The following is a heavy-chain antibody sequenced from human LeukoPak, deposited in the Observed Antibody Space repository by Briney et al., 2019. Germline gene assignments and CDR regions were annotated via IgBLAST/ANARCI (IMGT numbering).Heavy chain of an antibody. CDR1: GFTFSSYW. V-gene: IGHV3-74*01. CDR3: ARGLPVSGKTWSFDL. Sequence: GGSLRLSCAASGFTFSSYWMHWVRQAPGKGLVWLSHITSDGGSTTYADSVKGRFTISRDNAENSLYLQMNSLRAEDTAVYYCARGLPVSGKTWSFDLWGRGTLATVSS. J-gene: IGHJ2*01. CDR2: ITSDGGST. D-gene: IGHD2-8*01.